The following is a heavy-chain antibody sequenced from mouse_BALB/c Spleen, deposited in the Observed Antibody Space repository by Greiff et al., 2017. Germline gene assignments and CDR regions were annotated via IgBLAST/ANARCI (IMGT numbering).Heavy chain of an antibody. CDR3: ARGLTGSLDY. CDR2: ISTYYGDA. V-gene: IGHV1S137*01. J-gene: IGHJ2*01. CDR1: GYTFTDYA. Sequence: VQLQQSGAELVRPGVSVKISCKGSGYTFTDYAMHWVKQSHAKSLEWIGVISTYYGDASYNQKFKGKATMTVDKSSSTAYMELARLTSEDSAIYYCARGLTGSLDYWGQGTTLTVSS. D-gene: IGHD4-1*01.